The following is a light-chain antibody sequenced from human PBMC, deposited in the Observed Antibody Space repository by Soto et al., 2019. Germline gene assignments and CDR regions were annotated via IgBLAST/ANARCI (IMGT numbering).Light chain of an antibody. CDR3: QQHSNWPPYT. J-gene: IGKJ2*01. Sequence: IVLTQSPATLSLSPGERATLACRASQRVSRYLAWYQQKPGQPPRPLIYDASNSATCIPARFSGSGSATDFTLNISSLEPEYLAVYYCQQHSNWPPYTSGQGTKLEIK. CDR2: DAS. CDR1: QRVSRY. V-gene: IGKV3-11*01.